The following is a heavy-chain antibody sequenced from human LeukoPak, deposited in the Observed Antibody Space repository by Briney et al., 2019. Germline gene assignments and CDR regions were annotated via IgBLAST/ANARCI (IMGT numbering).Heavy chain of an antibody. CDR2: ILSKTSGGTT. CDR1: GFTFSNAW. Sequence: GGSLRLSCAASGFTFSNAWMNWVRQAPGKGLEWVGRILSKTSGGTTDYATPVKGRFTISRDDSKNMLYLHMNSLQIEDTAVYYCADYYASGSYPPWGQGTLVTVSS. J-gene: IGHJ5*02. V-gene: IGHV3-15*07. CDR3: ADYYASGSYPP. D-gene: IGHD3-10*01.